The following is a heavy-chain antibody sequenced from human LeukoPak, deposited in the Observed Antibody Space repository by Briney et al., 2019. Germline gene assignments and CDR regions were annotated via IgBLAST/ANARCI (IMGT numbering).Heavy chain of an antibody. CDR3: VSFYETY. V-gene: IGHV3-74*01. J-gene: IGHJ4*02. CDR2: INSDGSWT. D-gene: IGHD2/OR15-2a*01. CDR1: GNYW. Sequence: GGSLRLSCAASGNYWMHWVRQVPGKGLVWVSHINSDGSWTSYADSVKGRFTISKDNAKNTVYQQMNSLRAEDTAVYYCVSFYETYWGRGTLVTVSS.